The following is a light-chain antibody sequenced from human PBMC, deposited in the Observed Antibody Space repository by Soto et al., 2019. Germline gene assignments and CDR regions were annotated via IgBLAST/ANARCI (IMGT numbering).Light chain of an antibody. CDR2: KAS. V-gene: IGKV1-5*03. Sequence: IRMNQSPSSLSASVGDRVTITCRASQSIGTWLAWYQQKPGKAPKVLLHKASSLESGAPSRFSGFSSGTEFTLTISSLQPDDFATYFCQQYNSYSPEGLTFGGGTKVAIK. CDR1: QSIGTW. CDR3: QQYNSYSPEGLT. J-gene: IGKJ4*01.